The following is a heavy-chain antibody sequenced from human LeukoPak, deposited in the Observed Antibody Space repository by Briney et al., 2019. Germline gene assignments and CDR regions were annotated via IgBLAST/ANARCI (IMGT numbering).Heavy chain of an antibody. Sequence: GGSLRLSCAASGFTFSSYSMNWVRQAPGKGLEWVSSISSSSSYIYYADSVKGRFTISRDNAKNSLYLQMNSLRAEDTAVYYCARVSFSRYCSSTSCWEFDYWGQGTLVTVSS. CDR1: GFTFSSYS. CDR3: ARVSFSRYCSSTSCWEFDY. J-gene: IGHJ4*02. CDR2: ISSSSSYI. V-gene: IGHV3-21*01. D-gene: IGHD2-2*01.